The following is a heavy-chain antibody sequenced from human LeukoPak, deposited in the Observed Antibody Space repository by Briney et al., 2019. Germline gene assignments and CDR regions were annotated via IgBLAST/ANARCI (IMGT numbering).Heavy chain of an antibody. CDR2: ISYDGSNK. CDR3: AKGMDYFDY. D-gene: IGHD5-24*01. Sequence: GGSLRLSCAASGFTFSSYGMHWVRQAPGKGLEWVAVISYDGSNKYYADSVKGRFTISRDNSKNTLYLQMNSLRAEDTAVYYCAKGMDYFDYWGQGTLVTVSS. CDR1: GFTFSSYG. V-gene: IGHV3-30*18. J-gene: IGHJ4*02.